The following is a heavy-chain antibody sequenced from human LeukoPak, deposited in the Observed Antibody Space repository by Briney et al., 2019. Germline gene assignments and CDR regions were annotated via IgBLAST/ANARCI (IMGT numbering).Heavy chain of an antibody. CDR3: ARDMNDFWSGYQNAFDI. J-gene: IGHJ3*02. V-gene: IGHV3-21*01. Sequence: PGGSLRLSCAASGFTFSSYSMNWVRQAPGKGLEWVSSISSSSSYIYYADSAKGRFTISRDNAKNSLYLQMNSLRAEDTAVYYCARDMNDFWSGYQNAFDIWGQGTMVTVSS. D-gene: IGHD3-3*01. CDR1: GFTFSSYS. CDR2: ISSSSSYI.